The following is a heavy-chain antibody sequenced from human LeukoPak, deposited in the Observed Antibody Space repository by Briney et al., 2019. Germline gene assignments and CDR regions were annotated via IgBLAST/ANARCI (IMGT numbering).Heavy chain of an antibody. J-gene: IGHJ3*02. D-gene: IGHD3-10*01. CDR3: AANYYGSGYAFDI. V-gene: IGHV4-39*07. CDR1: GGSISSYY. Sequence: KPSETLSLTCTVSGGSISSYYWSWIRQPPGQGLEWIGIIYYSGSTYYNPSLKSRVTISVDTSKNQFSLKLTSVTAADTAVYYCAANYYGSGYAFDIWGQGTMVTVSS. CDR2: IYYSGST.